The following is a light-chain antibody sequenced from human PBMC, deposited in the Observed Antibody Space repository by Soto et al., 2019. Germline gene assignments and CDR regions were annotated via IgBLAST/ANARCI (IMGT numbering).Light chain of an antibody. V-gene: IGKV1-39*01. CDR1: QSISNY. CDR3: QQYNTYSIT. CDR2: AAS. Sequence: DIQMTQSPSSLSASVGDRVTITCRASQSISNYLNWYQQKPGKAPKLLIYAASSLQSGVPSRFSGSGSGTEFTLTINNLQPDDFATYYCQQYNTYSITFGPGTRLEIK. J-gene: IGKJ5*01.